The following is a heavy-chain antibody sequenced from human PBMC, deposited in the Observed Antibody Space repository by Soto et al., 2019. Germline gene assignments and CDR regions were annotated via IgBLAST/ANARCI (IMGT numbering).Heavy chain of an antibody. Sequence: GGSLRLSCAASGFTFSSYSMNWVRQAPGKGLEWVSSISSSSSYIYYADSVKGRFTISRDNAKNSLYLQMNSLRAEDTAVYYCARGGGGSPRPFDPWGQGTLVTVSS. CDR3: ARGGGGSPRPFDP. D-gene: IGHD2-15*01. J-gene: IGHJ5*02. CDR1: GFTFSSYS. V-gene: IGHV3-21*01. CDR2: ISSSSSYI.